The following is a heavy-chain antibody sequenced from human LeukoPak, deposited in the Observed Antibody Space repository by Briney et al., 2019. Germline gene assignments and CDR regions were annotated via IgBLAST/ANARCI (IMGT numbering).Heavy chain of an antibody. CDR3: ARGYFDWLLSSNPLDY. CDR1: GFTFSSYS. D-gene: IGHD3-9*01. Sequence: TGGSLRLSCAASGFTFSSYSMNWVRQAPGKGLEWVSSISSSSSYIYYADSVKGRFTISRDNAKNSLYLQMNSLRAEDTAVYYCARGYFDWLLSSNPLDYWGQGTLVTVSS. CDR2: ISSSSSYI. V-gene: IGHV3-21*01. J-gene: IGHJ4*02.